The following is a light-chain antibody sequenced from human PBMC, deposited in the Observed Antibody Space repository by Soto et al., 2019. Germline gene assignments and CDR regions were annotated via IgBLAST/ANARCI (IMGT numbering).Light chain of an antibody. CDR1: SGDVGGYNR. CDR2: EVT. J-gene: IGLJ3*02. CDR3: SSYTSRSTWV. Sequence: QSALTQPPAVSGSPGQSVTISCTGTSGDVGGYNRVSWYQQPPGTAPKLMIYEVTKRPSGVPDRFSGSKSGNTASLTISGLQAEDEADYYCSSYTSRSTWVFGGGTKLTVL. V-gene: IGLV2-18*02.